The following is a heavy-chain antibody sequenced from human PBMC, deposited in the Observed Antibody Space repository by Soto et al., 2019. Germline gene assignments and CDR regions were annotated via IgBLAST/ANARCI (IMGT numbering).Heavy chain of an antibody. CDR1: GFTFNRFG. CDR2: ISYDGRNK. Sequence: QVQLVESGGGVVQPGRSLRLSFAASGFTFNRFGMHWVRQAPGKGLEWVAVISYDGRNKYYADSLKGRFTISRDDSQNTLFLQMNSLRPEDTAVYHCGKAVDIPVRGGPPSDYWGQGTLVTVSS. J-gene: IGHJ4*02. CDR3: GKAVDIPVRGGPPSDY. V-gene: IGHV3-30*18. D-gene: IGHD3-10*01.